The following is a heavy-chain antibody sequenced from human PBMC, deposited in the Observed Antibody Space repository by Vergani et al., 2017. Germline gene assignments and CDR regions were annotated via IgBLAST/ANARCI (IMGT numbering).Heavy chain of an antibody. D-gene: IGHD3-16*01. V-gene: IGHV3-21*01. CDR3: ARDRTMITFGGV. CDR2: ISSSSSYT. J-gene: IGHJ4*02. Sequence: EVQLVESGGGLVKPGGSLRLSCAASGFTFSSYSMNWVRQAPGKGLEWVSSISSSSSYTNYADSVKGRFTISRDNAKNSLYLQMNSLRAEDTAVYYCARDRTMITFGGVGGQGTLVTVSS. CDR1: GFTFSSYS.